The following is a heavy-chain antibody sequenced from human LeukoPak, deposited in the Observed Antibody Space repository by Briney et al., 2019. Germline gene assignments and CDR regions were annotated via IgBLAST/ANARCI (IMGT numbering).Heavy chain of an antibody. CDR3: ARAPRGSARSYFDF. J-gene: IGHJ4*02. CDR1: GGSISSYY. CDR2: IYYSGNT. V-gene: IGHV4-59*01. D-gene: IGHD3-10*01. Sequence: SETLSLTCTVSGGSISSYYWNWIRQPPGKGLEWIGYIYYSGNTNYNPSLKSRVTISVDTSKNEFSLKLSSVTAADTAVYSCARAPRGSARSYFDFWGQGTLVTVSP.